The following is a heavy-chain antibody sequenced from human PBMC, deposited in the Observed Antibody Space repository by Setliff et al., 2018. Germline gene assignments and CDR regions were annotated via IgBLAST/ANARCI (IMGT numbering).Heavy chain of an antibody. V-gene: IGHV1-2*02. D-gene: IGHD5-18*01. CDR3: ARTLGYSYGPYYYYYYMDV. CDR2: INPNSGGT. CDR1: GYTFSDYY. Sequence: ASVKFSCKTSGYTFSDYYVHWVRQAPGQGLEWMGWINPNSGGTNYAQKFQGRLTITRDTSISTPYMELSRLRSDDTAVYYCARTLGYSYGPYYYYYYMDVWGKGTTVTVSS. J-gene: IGHJ6*03.